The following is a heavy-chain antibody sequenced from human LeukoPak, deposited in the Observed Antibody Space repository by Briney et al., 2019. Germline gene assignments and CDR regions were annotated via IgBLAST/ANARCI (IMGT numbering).Heavy chain of an antibody. D-gene: IGHD6-6*01. CDR1: GFTFRNYG. J-gene: IGHJ4*02. V-gene: IGHV3-48*01. Sequence: GGSLRLSCAASGFTFRNYGLSWARQAPGKGLEWVSYISSDGGNINYADSMKGRFIISRDNGKNSLYLQMNSLRAEDTAVYYCVTLIAARPRWGQGTLVTVSS. CDR3: VTLIAARPR. CDR2: ISSDGGNI.